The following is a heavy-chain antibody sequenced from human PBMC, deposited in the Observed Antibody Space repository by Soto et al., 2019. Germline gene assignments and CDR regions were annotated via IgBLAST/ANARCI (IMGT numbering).Heavy chain of an antibody. CDR1: GFTFSSYA. Sequence: SGGSLRLSCEASGFTFSSYAMSWVRQAPGKGLEWVSAISGSAGSTYYTDSVKGRFTISRDNSKNTLYLQMNSLRAEDTAVYYCAKALAYTYAYGYLDYWGQGTLVTVSS. CDR3: AKALAYTYAYGYLDY. D-gene: IGHD5-18*01. V-gene: IGHV3-23*01. J-gene: IGHJ4*02. CDR2: ISGSAGST.